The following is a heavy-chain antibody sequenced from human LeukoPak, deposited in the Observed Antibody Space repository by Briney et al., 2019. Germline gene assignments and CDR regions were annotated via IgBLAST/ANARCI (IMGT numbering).Heavy chain of an antibody. V-gene: IGHV1-46*01. Sequence: ASVKVSCKASRYTFTSYYMHWVRQAPGQGLEWMGIINPSGGSTSCAQKFQGRVTMTRNMSTSTVYMELSSLRSEDTAVYYCARVGDSSSADPWGQGTLVTVSS. J-gene: IGHJ5*02. D-gene: IGHD6-6*01. CDR2: INPSGGST. CDR3: ARVGDSSSADP. CDR1: RYTFTSYY.